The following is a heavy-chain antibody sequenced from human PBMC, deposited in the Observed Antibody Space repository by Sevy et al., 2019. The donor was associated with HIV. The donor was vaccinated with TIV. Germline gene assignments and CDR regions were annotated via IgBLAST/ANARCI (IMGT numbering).Heavy chain of an antibody. CDR3: AKSALRGMVYAINDY. V-gene: IGHV3-23*01. J-gene: IGHJ4*02. CDR1: GFTFSSYA. D-gene: IGHD2-8*01. CDR2: ISGGGGGT. Sequence: GGSLRLSCAASGFTFSSYAMIWVRQAPGKGLEWVSAISGGGGGTYYADSVKGGFTISRDNSKNTLYLQMNSLRAEDTAVYYCAKSALRGMVYAINDYWGQGTLVTVSS.